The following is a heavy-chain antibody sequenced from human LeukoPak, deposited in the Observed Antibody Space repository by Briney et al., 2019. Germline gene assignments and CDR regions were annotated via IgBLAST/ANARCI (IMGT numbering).Heavy chain of an antibody. CDR3: ARYNWNDSGIYYYMDV. D-gene: IGHD1-1*01. J-gene: IGHJ6*03. CDR2: IYSGGST. V-gene: IGHV3-53*01. CDR1: GFTVSSNY. Sequence: GGSLRLSCAASGFTVSSNYVSWVRQAPGKGLEWVSVIYSGGSTYYADSVKGRFTISRDNSKNTLYLQMNSLRAEDTAVYYCARYNWNDSGIYYYMDVWGKGTTVTVSS.